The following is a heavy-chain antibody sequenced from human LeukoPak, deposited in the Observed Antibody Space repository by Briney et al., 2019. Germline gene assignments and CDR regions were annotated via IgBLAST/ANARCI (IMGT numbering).Heavy chain of an antibody. D-gene: IGHD1-26*01. V-gene: IGHV4-59*01. CDR1: GGSISYFY. CDR2: VHNSGST. J-gene: IGHJ4*02. CDR3: AREQLHSGRFDY. Sequence: SETLSLTCTVSGGSISYFYWSWIRQSPGKGLQWIGYVHNSGSTNYNSSLASRLSISLDTSKQQFSLRLSSATAADTAVYYCAREQLHSGRFDYWGQGILVTVSS.